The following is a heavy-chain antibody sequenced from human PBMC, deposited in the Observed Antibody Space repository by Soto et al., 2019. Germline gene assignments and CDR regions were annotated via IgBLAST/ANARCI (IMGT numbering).Heavy chain of an antibody. CDR2: INAGNGNT. V-gene: IGHV1-3*01. CDR3: ARALGGLPDY. CDR1: GYTFTSYA. Sequence: QVQLVQSGAEVKKPGASVKVSCKASGYTFTSYAMHWVRQAPGQRLEWMGWINAGNGNTKYSQKFQGRVTITRDTSASTAYMALSSLRSEDTAVYYCARALGGLPDYWGQGTLVTVSS. J-gene: IGHJ4*02.